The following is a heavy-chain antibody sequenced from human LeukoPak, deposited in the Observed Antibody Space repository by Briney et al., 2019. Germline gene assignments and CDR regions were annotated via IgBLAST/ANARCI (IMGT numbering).Heavy chain of an antibody. D-gene: IGHD7-27*01. Sequence: GGSLRLSCAASGFTFSSYSMNWVRQAPGKGLEWVSSISSSSSYIYYADSVKGRFTISRDNAKNSLYLQMNSLRAEDTAVYYCAKESSYGEGGYFDSWGQGTPVTVSS. CDR1: GFTFSSYS. CDR2: ISSSSSYI. V-gene: IGHV3-21*01. J-gene: IGHJ4*02. CDR3: AKESSYGEGGYFDS.